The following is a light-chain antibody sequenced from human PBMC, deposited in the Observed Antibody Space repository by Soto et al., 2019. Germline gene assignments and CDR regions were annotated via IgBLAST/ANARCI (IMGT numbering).Light chain of an antibody. V-gene: IGKV3-20*01. Sequence: EIVLAQSPGTLSLSPGERATLSCRASQSVSSSYLAWYQQKPGQAPRLLIYGASSRATGIPDRFSGSGSGADFTLTIRRLEPEDFAVYYCQQYGSDFGPGTKVDNK. CDR2: GAS. J-gene: IGKJ3*01. CDR3: QQYGSD. CDR1: QSVSSSY.